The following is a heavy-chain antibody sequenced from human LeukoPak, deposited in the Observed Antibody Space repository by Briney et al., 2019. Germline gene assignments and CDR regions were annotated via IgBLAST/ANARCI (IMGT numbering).Heavy chain of an antibody. D-gene: IGHD3-22*01. CDR2: ISSSSSYI. J-gene: IGHJ4*02. CDR3: AREDYYDSSALGGGY. CDR1: GFTFSSYS. V-gene: IGHV3-21*01. Sequence: GGSLRLSCAASGFTFSSYSMNWVRQAPGKGLGWVSSISSSSSYIYYADSVKGRFTISRDNAKNSLYLQMNSLRAEDTAVYYCAREDYYDSSALGGGYWGQGTLVTVSS.